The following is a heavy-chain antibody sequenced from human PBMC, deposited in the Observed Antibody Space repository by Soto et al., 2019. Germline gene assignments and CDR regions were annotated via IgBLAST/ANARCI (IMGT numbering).Heavy chain of an antibody. CDR3: ARIKVVAATLSCYYGMDV. CDR1: GYSFTSYW. D-gene: IGHD2-15*01. V-gene: IGHV5-10-1*01. Sequence: GESLKISCKGSGYSFTSYWISCVRQMPGKGLEWVGRIDPSDSYTNYSPSFQGHVTISADKSISTAYLQWSSLKASDTAMYYCARIKVVAATLSCYYGMDVWGQGTKVTVSS. CDR2: IDPSDSYT. J-gene: IGHJ6*02.